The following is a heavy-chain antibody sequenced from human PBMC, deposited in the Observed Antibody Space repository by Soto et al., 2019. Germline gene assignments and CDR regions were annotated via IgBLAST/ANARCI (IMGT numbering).Heavy chain of an antibody. CDR1: GYTFTSYG. Sequence: ASVKVSCKASGYTFTSYGISWVRQAPGQGLEWMGWISAYNGNTNYAQKLQGRVTMTTDTSTSTAYMELRSLRSDDTAVYYCARDERFLEWLTPQGYWGQGTLVTVSS. D-gene: IGHD3-3*01. J-gene: IGHJ4*02. CDR2: ISAYNGNT. CDR3: ARDERFLEWLTPQGY. V-gene: IGHV1-18*01.